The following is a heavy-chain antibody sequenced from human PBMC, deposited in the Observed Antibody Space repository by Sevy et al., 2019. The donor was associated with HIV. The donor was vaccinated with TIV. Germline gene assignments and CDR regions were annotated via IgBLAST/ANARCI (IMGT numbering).Heavy chain of an antibody. CDR3: ASYNH. Sequence: ASVKVSCKTSGYSFSTYYLHWTRQVPGQGLEWMGRINTLTGATTYVPKFQGSVSMTRVTSIDTAYLEVINLSSDDTAIYYCASYNHWGQGTLVTVSS. J-gene: IGHJ4*02. CDR2: INTLTGAT. CDR1: GYSFSTYY. V-gene: IGHV1-2*06. D-gene: IGHD3-10*01.